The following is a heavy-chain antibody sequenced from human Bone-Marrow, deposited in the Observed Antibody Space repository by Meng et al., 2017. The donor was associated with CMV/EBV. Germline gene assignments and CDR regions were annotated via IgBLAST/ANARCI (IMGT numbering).Heavy chain of an antibody. Sequence: ASVKVSCKASGYTFTGYYMHWVRQAPGQGLEWMGWINPNSGGTNYAQKFQGRVTMTRDKSISTAYMELSRLRSEDTAVYYCARRLGREYYFDYWGQGTLVTVSS. CDR2: INPNSGGT. D-gene: IGHD6-19*01. CDR1: GYTFTGYY. J-gene: IGHJ4*02. V-gene: IGHV1-2*02. CDR3: ARRLGREYYFDY.